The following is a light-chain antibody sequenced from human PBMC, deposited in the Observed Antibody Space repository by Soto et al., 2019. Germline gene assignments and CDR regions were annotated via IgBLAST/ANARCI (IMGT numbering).Light chain of an antibody. CDR3: LHYSALPPT. CDR1: QDIRQY. Sequence: DIQMTQSPSSLSASVGDRVTITCQASQDIRQYLNWYQQKPGIAPKLLIYDAYNLEVGVPSRFSGSGSGTDFTFTINSLQPEDIATYYCLHYSALPPTFGPGTKVDIK. CDR2: DAY. J-gene: IGKJ3*01. V-gene: IGKV1-33*01.